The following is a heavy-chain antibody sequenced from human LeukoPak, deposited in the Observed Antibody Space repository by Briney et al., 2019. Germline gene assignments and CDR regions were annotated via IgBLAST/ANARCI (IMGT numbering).Heavy chain of an antibody. J-gene: IGHJ4*02. V-gene: IGHV3-7*01. D-gene: IGHD2-15*01. CDR2: IKSDGNEK. Sequence: GGSLRLSCAASGFTFSSYWMNWVRQAPGKGLEWVANIKSDGNEKYYVDSMKGRFTISRDNAKKSLYLQMNSLRAEDTGVYYCARVSQQLSLDYWGQGTVVTVSS. CDR1: GFTFSSYW. CDR3: ARVSQQLSLDY.